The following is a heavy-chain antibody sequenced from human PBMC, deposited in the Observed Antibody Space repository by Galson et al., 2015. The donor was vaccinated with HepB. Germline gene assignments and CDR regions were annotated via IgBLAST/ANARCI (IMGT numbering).Heavy chain of an antibody. CDR3: ARGAYSSGWWNYFDH. D-gene: IGHD6-19*01. Sequence: SETLSLTCAVYGGSFRGYYWSWIRQPPGKGLEWIGGINHSGSTNYTPSLKSRVTISVDTSKNQFSLKLSSVTAADTAVYYCARGAYSSGWWNYFDHWGQGTLVTVSS. CDR2: INHSGST. CDR1: GGSFRGYY. J-gene: IGHJ4*02. V-gene: IGHV4-34*01.